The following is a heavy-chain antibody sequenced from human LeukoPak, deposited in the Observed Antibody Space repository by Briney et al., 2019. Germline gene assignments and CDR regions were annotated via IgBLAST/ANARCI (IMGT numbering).Heavy chain of an antibody. CDR3: ARDRSISGVVTIDL. D-gene: IGHD3-3*01. Sequence: GGSLRLSCAASGFTLSKSWMTWVRQAPGKGLEWVANIKPDGSETYYVDSVMGRFTISRDNAKNSVYLQMNSLRAEDTAVYYCARDRSISGVVTIDLWGQGTLVTVSS. J-gene: IGHJ4*02. V-gene: IGHV3-7*01. CDR1: GFTLSKSW. CDR2: IKPDGSET.